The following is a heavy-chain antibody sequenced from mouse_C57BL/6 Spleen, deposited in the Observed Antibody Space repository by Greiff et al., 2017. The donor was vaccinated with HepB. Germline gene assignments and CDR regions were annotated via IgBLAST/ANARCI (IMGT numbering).Heavy chain of an antibody. CDR3: ARSNYNGSGNLYFDV. CDR2: IYPRSGNT. J-gene: IGHJ1*03. Sequence: QVQLQQSGAELARPGASVKLSCKASGYTFTSYGISWVKQRTGQGLEWIGEIYPRSGNTYYNEKFKGKATLTADKSSSTAYMELRSLTSEDSAVYCCARSNYNGSGNLYFDVWGTGTTVTVSS. V-gene: IGHV1-81*01. D-gene: IGHD1-1*01. CDR1: GYTFTSYG.